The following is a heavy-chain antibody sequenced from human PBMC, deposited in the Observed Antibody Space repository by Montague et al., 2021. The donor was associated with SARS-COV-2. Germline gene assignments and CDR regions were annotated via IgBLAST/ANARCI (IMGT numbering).Heavy chain of an antibody. CDR2: IKPDESEK. CDR3: AKDGGAHGLDV. V-gene: IGHV3-7*04. Sequence: SRSISLSASGFPFSNIWMSWVRQAPGKGLEWVANIKPDESEKNYVDSVKGRFSISRDNARNSLYLQMDNLRAEDTAIYYCAKDGGAHGLDVWGQGTSVSVSS. D-gene: IGHD2-21*01. CDR1: GFPFSNIW. J-gene: IGHJ6*02.